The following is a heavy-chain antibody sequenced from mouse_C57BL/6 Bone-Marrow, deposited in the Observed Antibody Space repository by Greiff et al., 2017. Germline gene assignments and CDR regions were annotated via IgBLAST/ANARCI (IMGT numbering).Heavy chain of an antibody. Sequence: QVQLQQSGAELVKPGASVKLSCKASGYTFTSYWMQWVKQRPGQGLEWIGEIDPSDSYTNYNQKFKGKATLTVDTSSSTAYMQLSSLTSEDSAVYYCARPITTVVATKAMDYWGQGTSVTVSS. D-gene: IGHD1-1*01. CDR3: ARPITTVVATKAMDY. J-gene: IGHJ4*01. CDR1: GYTFTSYW. V-gene: IGHV1-50*01. CDR2: IDPSDSYT.